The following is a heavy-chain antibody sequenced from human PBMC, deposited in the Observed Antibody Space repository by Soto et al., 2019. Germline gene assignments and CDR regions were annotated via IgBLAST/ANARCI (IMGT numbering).Heavy chain of an antibody. CDR2: ISGRGGST. J-gene: IGHJ6*03. Sequence: GGSLRLSCAASGLTFNSYAMSWVRQAPWKGLEWVSSISGRGGSTYYADSVKGRFTISRDNSKNTLYLQMNSLRAEDTAVYYCVKVGCISMVGGDPDHFYYDMDVWGKGTTVTVSS. D-gene: IGHD3-10*01. CDR1: GLTFNSYA. V-gene: IGHV3-23*01. CDR3: VKVGCISMVGGDPDHFYYDMDV.